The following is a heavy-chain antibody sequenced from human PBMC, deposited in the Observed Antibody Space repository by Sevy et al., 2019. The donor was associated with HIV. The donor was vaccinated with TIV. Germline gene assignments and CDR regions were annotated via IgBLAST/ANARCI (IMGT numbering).Heavy chain of an antibody. D-gene: IGHD2-15*01. Sequence: GGSLRLSCAASGFTFSSYALNWVRQAPGKGLEWVAATNGGGGSIYYANSVKGRFTISIDNSKNTRSLQMNSLRAEDTAVYYCAKDRIWAVGDAFDIWGQGTTVTVSS. V-gene: IGHV3-23*01. CDR1: GFTFSSYA. J-gene: IGHJ3*02. CDR2: TNGGGGSI. CDR3: AKDRIWAVGDAFDI.